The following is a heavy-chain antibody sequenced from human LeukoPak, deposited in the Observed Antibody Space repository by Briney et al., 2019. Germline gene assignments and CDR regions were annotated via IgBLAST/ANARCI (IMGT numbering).Heavy chain of an antibody. Sequence: SETLCLTCTVSGDSIRRSSYFWAWMRQPPGKGLEFIASVYSSGSAYYNPALQGRATISIDTSKNQLYLTLTSVTAADTAIYYCAKDMQYPGAGFDYWGQGPLVTVSS. D-gene: IGHD2-8*01. CDR1: GDSIRRSSYF. CDR2: VYSSGSA. CDR3: AKDMQYPGAGFDY. V-gene: IGHV4-39*07. J-gene: IGHJ4*02.